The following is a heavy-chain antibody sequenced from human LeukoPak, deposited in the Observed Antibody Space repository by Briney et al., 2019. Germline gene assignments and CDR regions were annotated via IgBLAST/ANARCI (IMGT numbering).Heavy chain of an antibody. V-gene: IGHV4-4*07. Sequence: PSETLSLTCTVSGGSISNDYWSWIRQPAGKGLEWIGRIFPSGNTNYNPSLRSRITMSVDTAKTQFSLKVTSVTAADTAVYYCARDQGEGNTSGWYWYFDLWGRGTLLTVSS. J-gene: IGHJ2*01. CDR3: ARDQGEGNTSGWYWYFDL. D-gene: IGHD6-19*01. CDR2: IFPSGNT. CDR1: GGSISNDY.